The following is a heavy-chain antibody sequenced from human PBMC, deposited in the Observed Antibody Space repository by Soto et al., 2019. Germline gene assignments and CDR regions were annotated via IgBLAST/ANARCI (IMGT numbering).Heavy chain of an antibody. V-gene: IGHV3-23*01. J-gene: IGHJ4*02. CDR2: LSNTGRRT. Sequence: GGSLRLSCVVSVFPFGANAMSWVRQAPGKGLELVSGLSNTGRRTSYADSVKGRLNISRDNSDNTVYLQMNSLRVEDTAVYYCARPRGNADFYLDSGGPGTLVTVSS. D-gene: IGHD3-10*01. CDR1: VFPFGANA. CDR3: ARPRGNADFYLDS.